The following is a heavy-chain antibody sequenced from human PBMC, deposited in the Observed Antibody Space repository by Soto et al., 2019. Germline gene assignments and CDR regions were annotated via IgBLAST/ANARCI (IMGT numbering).Heavy chain of an antibody. CDR2: INPNSGGT. V-gene: IGHV1-2*04. D-gene: IGHD3-9*01. CDR1: GYTFTGYY. CDR3: ARGGYYDILTGEGGAFDI. Sequence: GASVKVSCKASGYTFTGYYMHWVRQAPGQGLEWMGWINPNSGGTNYAQKFQGWVTMTRDTSISTAYMELSRLRSDDTAVYYCARGGYYDILTGEGGAFDIWGQGTMVTVSS. J-gene: IGHJ3*02.